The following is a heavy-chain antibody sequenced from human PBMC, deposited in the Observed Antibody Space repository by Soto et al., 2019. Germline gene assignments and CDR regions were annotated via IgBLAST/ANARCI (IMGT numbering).Heavy chain of an antibody. J-gene: IGHJ4*02. CDR1: GGTFSSYA. CDR3: ASRAIQDIVVVPAALYFDY. D-gene: IGHD2-2*01. Sequence: QVQLVQSGAEVKKPGSSVKVSCKASGGTFSSYAISWVRQAPGQGLEWMGGIIPIFGTANYAQKFQGRVTITADESTSTGYRELSSLRSEDTAVYYCASRAIQDIVVVPAALYFDYWGQGTLVTVSS. V-gene: IGHV1-69*01. CDR2: IIPIFGTA.